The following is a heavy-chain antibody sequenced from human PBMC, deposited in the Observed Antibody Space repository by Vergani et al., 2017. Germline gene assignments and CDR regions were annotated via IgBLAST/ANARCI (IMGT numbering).Heavy chain of an antibody. V-gene: IGHV4-39*01. CDR2: IYYSGST. CDR3: ASPVSWYGRDYYYMDV. CDR1: GGSISSSSYY. J-gene: IGHJ6*03. D-gene: IGHD6-13*01. Sequence: QLQLQESGPGLVKPSETLSLTCTVSGGSISSSSYYWGWIRQPPGKGLEWIGSIYYSGSTYYNPSLKSRVTISVDTSKNQFSLKLSSVTAADTAVYYCASPVSWYGRDYYYMDVWGKGP.